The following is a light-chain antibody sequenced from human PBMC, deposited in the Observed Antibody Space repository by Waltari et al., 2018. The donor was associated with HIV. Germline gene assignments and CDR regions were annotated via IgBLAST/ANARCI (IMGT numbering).Light chain of an antibody. J-gene: IGKJ1*01. V-gene: IGKV3-20*01. CDR1: QTVSSTS. CDR2: GAS. CDR3: QQYGSSPQT. Sequence: EIVLTQSPGTRSLSPGERATLSCRASQTVSSTSLAWYQQKPGQAPRLLIYGASSRATGIPDRFSGSGAGTDFTLTISRLEPEDFAVYYCQQYGSSPQTFGQGTKVEIK.